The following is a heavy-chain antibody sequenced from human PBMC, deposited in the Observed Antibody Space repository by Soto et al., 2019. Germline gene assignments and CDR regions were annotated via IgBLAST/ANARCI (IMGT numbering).Heavy chain of an antibody. D-gene: IGHD4-17*01. CDR3: ARAYGDYYFDY. V-gene: IGHV1-18*01. J-gene: IGHJ4*02. Sequence: QVQLVQSGAEAKKPGASVKVSCKTSGYTFSSYGISWVRQAPGQGLEWMGWISTYKGDTHYVQNLQGRVTLTTDTSTSTAYMELRSLRSDDTAVYYCARAYGDYYFDYWGQGTLVTVSS. CDR1: GYTFSSYG. CDR2: ISTYKGDT.